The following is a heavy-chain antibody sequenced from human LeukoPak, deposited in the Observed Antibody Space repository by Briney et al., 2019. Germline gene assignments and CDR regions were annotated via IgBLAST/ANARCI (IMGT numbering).Heavy chain of an antibody. CDR1: GFSFSSYG. D-gene: IGHD2/OR15-2a*01. CDR3: AKSAFVAIYSFDY. Sequence: GGSLRLSCVASGFSFSSYGMNWIRQAPGKGLEWVPYISNSSTATQYADSVKSRLTISRDNAKNSLYLQMNSLRVEDTAVYYCAKSAFVAIYSFDYWGQGTLVTVSS. V-gene: IGHV3-48*04. CDR2: ISNSSTAT. J-gene: IGHJ4*02.